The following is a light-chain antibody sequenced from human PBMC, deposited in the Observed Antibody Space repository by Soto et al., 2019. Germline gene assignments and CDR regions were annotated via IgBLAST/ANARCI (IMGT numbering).Light chain of an antibody. V-gene: IGKV3-15*01. J-gene: IGKJ1*01. CDR3: QQYNDWPPT. CDR2: AAS. Sequence: EIVMTQSPATLSVSPGERATLSCRASQSVRSNFAWYQQKPGQAPRLLIYAASTRATGIPARFIASGSGTEFTFTISSLESEDLVVYYCQQYNDWPPTFGQGTTVEIK. CDR1: QSVRSN.